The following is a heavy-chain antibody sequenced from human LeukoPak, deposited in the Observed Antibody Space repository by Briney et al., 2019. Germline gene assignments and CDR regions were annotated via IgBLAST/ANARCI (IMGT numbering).Heavy chain of an antibody. J-gene: IGHJ4*02. V-gene: IGHV3-23*01. Sequence: GGSLRLSCAGSGFSFSTYGMTWVRQAPGKGLEWVSSVSSSGETTYYADSVKGRFTISRDNSKSTLYLQMNSLRAEDTALYYCAKDKASVYYGSGTTYQYYFDYWGQGTLVTVSS. D-gene: IGHD3-10*01. CDR2: VSSSGETT. CDR3: AKDKASVYYGSGTTYQYYFDY. CDR1: GFSFSTYG.